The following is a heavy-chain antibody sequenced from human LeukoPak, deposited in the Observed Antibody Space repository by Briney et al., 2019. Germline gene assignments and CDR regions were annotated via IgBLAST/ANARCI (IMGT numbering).Heavy chain of an antibody. D-gene: IGHD4-17*01. V-gene: IGHV4-61*02. CDR2: IYTSGST. CDR3: ARVNYGDYDY. CDR1: GGSISSGSSY. J-gene: IGHJ4*02. Sequence: PSQTLSLTCTVSGGSISSGSSYWSWIRQPAGKGLEWIGRIYTSGSTNYNSPLKSRVTISIDTSKNELSLSLRYVTAADAAVYYCARVNYGDYDYWGQGTLVTVSS.